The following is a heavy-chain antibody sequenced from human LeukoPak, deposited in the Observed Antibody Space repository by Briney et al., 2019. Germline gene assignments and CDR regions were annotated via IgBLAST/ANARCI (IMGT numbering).Heavy chain of an antibody. J-gene: IGHJ4*02. CDR3: ASYQGSVTVVTPSPLDY. D-gene: IGHD4-23*01. CDR2: ISSSGSTI. Sequence: KSGGSLRLSCAASGFTFSDYYMSWIRQAPGKGLEWVSYISSSGSTIYYADSVKGRFTISRDNAKNSLYLQMNSLRAEDTAVYYCASYQGSVTVVTPSPLDYWGQGTLVTVSS. CDR1: GFTFSDYY. V-gene: IGHV3-11*01.